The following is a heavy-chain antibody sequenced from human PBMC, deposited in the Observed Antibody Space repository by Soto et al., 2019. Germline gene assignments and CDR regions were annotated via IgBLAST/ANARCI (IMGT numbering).Heavy chain of an antibody. D-gene: IGHD1-26*01. CDR1: GGTFSSYA. CDR3: ARVSGGYSSCYYGMDV. J-gene: IGHJ6*02. V-gene: IGHV1-69*04. Sequence: ASVKVSCKASGGTFSSYAISWVRQAPGQGLEWMGRIIPILCIANYAQKFQGRITITADKSTSAAYMEMRRLSSEDTAVYYGARVSGGYSSCYYGMDVWGQGTPVTVSS. CDR2: IIPILCIA.